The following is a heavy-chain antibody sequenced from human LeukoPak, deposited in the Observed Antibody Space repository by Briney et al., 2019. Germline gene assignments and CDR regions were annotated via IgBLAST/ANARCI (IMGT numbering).Heavy chain of an antibody. J-gene: IGHJ6*04. V-gene: IGHV3-73*01. D-gene: IGHD3-10*01. CDR2: IRSKANSYAT. CDR3: TKHPYYYGSGRGYYYGMDV. Sequence: GGSLRLSCAASGFTFSGSAMHWVRQASGKGLEWAGRIRSKANSYATAYAASVKGRFTISRDDSKNTAYLQMNSLKTEDTAVYYCTKHPYYYGSGRGYYYGMDVWGKGTTVTVSS. CDR1: GFTFSGSA.